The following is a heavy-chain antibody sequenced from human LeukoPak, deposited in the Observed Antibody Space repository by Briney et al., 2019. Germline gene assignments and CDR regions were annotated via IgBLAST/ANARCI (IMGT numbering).Heavy chain of an antibody. CDR1: GFTFSSYS. CDR3: ARLSPGSGWFDP. V-gene: IGHV3-21*01. CDR2: ISSSSSYI. J-gene: IGHJ5*02. D-gene: IGHD6-19*01. Sequence: GGSLRLSCAASGFTFSSYSMNWVRQAPGKGVEWVSSISSSSSYIYYADSVKGRFTISRDNAKNSLYLQMNSLRAEDTAVYYCARLSPGSGWFDPWGQGTLVTVSS.